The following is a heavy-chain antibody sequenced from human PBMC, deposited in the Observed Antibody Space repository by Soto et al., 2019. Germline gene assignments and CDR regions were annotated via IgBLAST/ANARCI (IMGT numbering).Heavy chain of an antibody. CDR1: GFTFSSFG. Sequence: PGGSLRLSCSASGFTFSSFGMHWVRQAPGKGLEWVVVISFDGRNTYYADSVKGRFTISRDNSKNTLYLQMTSLRAEDTAMYYCAKQSGPGSYYNVGSGGHLAHWGQGTLVTVPQ. CDR3: AKQSGPGSYYNVGSGGHLAH. D-gene: IGHD3-10*01. CDR2: ISFDGRNT. V-gene: IGHV3-30*18. J-gene: IGHJ4*02.